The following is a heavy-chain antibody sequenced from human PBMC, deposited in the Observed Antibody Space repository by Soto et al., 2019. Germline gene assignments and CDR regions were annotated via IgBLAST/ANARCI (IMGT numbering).Heavy chain of an antibody. CDR2: SKKKTGGGKT. CDR3: TTDRGLAVAPDAFDI. D-gene: IGHD6-19*01. V-gene: IGHV3-15*01. CDR1: GFTFSNAW. J-gene: IGHJ3*02. Sequence: SMRPSCAASGFTFSNAWMRWVRQAPGKGLEWVGQSKKKTGGGKTNYAAPVKGKFTISSDNSKNTLYLQMNSLKTEDTAVYYCTTDRGLAVAPDAFDIWGQGTMVTVSS.